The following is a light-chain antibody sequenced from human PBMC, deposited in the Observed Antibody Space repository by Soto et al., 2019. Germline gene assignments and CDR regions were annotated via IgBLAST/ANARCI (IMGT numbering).Light chain of an antibody. CDR2: EAS. CDR1: PTARSY. J-gene: IGKJ1*01. V-gene: IGKV3-11*01. CDR3: QQYNHWPPWT. Sequence: EIVVTQSPATLSLSTGERATLSCRASPTARSYLAWYQQKPGQAPRLLIYEASNRDTGVPTRFSGSGSGTEFTLTITSLQSEDFAVYYCQQYNHWPPWTFGQGTKVDIK.